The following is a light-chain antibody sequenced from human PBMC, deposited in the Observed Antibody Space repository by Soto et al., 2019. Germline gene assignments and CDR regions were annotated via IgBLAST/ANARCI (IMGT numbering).Light chain of an antibody. CDR3: QQYGNSRWT. CDR2: GAS. J-gene: IGKJ1*01. CDR1: QSVSNSY. Sequence: EIVLTQSPGTLSLSPGERATLSCRASQSVSNSYLAWYQQKPGQAPRLLIYGASSRATGTPDRFSGSGSGTDFTLTISRLEPEDFAVYYCQQYGNSRWTFGQGTKVEI. V-gene: IGKV3-20*01.